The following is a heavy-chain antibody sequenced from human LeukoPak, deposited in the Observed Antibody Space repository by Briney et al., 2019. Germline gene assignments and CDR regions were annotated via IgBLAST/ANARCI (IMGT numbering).Heavy chain of an antibody. V-gene: IGHV3-48*01. CDR3: AKDWQAGDIDY. CDR1: GFTFSSYS. Sequence: PGGSLRLSCAASGFTFSSYSMNWVRQAPGKGLEWVSYISSSSTIYYADSVKGRFTISRDNAKNSLYLQMNSLRAEDTAVYYCAKDWQAGDIDYWGQGTLVTVSS. J-gene: IGHJ4*02. CDR2: ISSSSTI. D-gene: IGHD7-27*01.